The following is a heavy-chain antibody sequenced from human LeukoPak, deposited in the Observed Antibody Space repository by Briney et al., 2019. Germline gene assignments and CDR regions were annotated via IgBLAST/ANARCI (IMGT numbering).Heavy chain of an antibody. J-gene: IGHJ6*03. CDR1: GYSFTSYY. CDR2: INPSGGNT. Sequence: ASVKVSCKASGYSFTSYYIHWVRQAPGQGLEFMGIINPSGGNTNYAQKFQGRVTMTRDTSASRVYMELRSLRSGDTAVYYCARVAVTSNYYNYVDVWGKGTTVTVSS. D-gene: IGHD2-21*02. V-gene: IGHV1-46*01. CDR3: ARVAVTSNYYNYVDV.